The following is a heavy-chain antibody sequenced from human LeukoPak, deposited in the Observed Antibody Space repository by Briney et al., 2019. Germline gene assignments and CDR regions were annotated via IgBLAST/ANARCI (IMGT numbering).Heavy chain of an antibody. D-gene: IGHD5-12*01. J-gene: IGHJ6*03. Sequence: PGGSLSLSCTASGFTFSSYGMHWVRQAPGKGLEWVAFIRYDGSNKYYADSVKGRFTISRDNSKNTLYLQMNSLRAEDTAVYYCAKVGRWLRSPYYYYYMDVWGKGTTVTISS. V-gene: IGHV3-30*02. CDR3: AKVGRWLRSPYYYYYMDV. CDR1: GFTFSSYG. CDR2: IRYDGSNK.